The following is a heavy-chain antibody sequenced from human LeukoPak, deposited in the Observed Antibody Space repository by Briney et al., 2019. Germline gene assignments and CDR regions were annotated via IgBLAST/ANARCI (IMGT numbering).Heavy chain of an antibody. D-gene: IGHD3-22*01. CDR1: GYTFTSYG. V-gene: IGHV1-18*01. CDR2: ISAYNGNT. CDR3: ARDATKDYYDSSGPPGY. Sequence: AASVKVSCKASGYTFTSYGISWVRQAPGQGLEWMGWISAYNGNTNYAQKLQGRVTMTTDTSTSTAYMELRSLRSDDTAVYYCARDATKDYYDSSGPPGYWGQGTLVTVSS. J-gene: IGHJ4*02.